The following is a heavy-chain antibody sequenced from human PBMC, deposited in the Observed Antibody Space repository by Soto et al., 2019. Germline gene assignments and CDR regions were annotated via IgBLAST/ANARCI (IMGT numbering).Heavy chain of an antibody. CDR1: GFTFSAYF. J-gene: IGHJ4*02. V-gene: IGHV3-30*18. CDR2: ISHDGTNK. CDR3: AKDEYYYSRSGYYIFDS. D-gene: IGHD3-22*01. Sequence: EGSLRLSCEVSGFTFSAYFMHWVRQAPGKGLEWVAAISHDGTNKNYGDSVKGRFTISRDNSKKTLYLQMNSLRPEDTALYYCAKDEYYYSRSGYYIFDSWGQGTLVTVSS.